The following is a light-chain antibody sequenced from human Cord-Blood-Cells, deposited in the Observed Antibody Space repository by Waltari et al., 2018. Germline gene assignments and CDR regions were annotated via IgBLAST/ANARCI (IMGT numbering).Light chain of an antibody. J-gene: IGKJ1*01. CDR1: QSLVHSDRNTY. Sequence: VVMTQSCLSLPVTLGQLPSISCRPSQSLVHSDRNTYLNWFQQKPGKSPRLLIYKVSNLHTGVPYRFSGSGSGTDFTLNISRVESEDVGIYYCMQDTRCPWTFGQGTKVEIK. CDR3: MQDTRCPWT. CDR2: KVS. V-gene: IGKV2-30*02.